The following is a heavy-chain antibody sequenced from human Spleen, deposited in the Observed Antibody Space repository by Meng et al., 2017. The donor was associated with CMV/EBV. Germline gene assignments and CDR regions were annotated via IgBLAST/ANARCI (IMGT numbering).Heavy chain of an antibody. D-gene: IGHD6-13*01. J-gene: IGHJ6*02. V-gene: IGHV1-2*02. CDR2: INPNGGVT. CDR1: GYTFTGYY. Sequence: ASVKVSCKASGYTFTGYYMHWVRQAPGQGLEWMGWINPNGGVTNYAQKFQGRVTMTRDTSISTAYMELSRLRSDDTAVYYCARELEQQLSGMDVWGQGTTVTVSS. CDR3: ARELEQQLSGMDV.